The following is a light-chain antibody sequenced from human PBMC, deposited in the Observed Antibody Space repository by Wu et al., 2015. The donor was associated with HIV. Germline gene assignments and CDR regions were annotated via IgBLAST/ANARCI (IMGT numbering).Light chain of an antibody. CDR1: QSVGTK. CDR2: GAS. J-gene: IGKJ2*01. V-gene: IGKV3-15*01. Sequence: IVMTQSPATLSVSPGERATLSCRASQSVGTKLGWYQQKPGQAPRLLIYGASTRATGIPGRFSGSGSGTEFTLTISSLQSEDFAVYYCHQYNNWHTFGQGTKLETK. CDR3: HQYNNWHT.